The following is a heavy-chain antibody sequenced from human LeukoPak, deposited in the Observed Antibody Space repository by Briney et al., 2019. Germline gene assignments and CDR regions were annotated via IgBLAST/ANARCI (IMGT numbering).Heavy chain of an antibody. V-gene: IGHV1-18*01. J-gene: IGHJ6*03. D-gene: IGHD6-13*01. CDR2: FSAYNGNT. CDR3: ARVMYSSSWYDPYYYYYMDV. Sequence: ASGKLTCKASGYTFTGCGISWGRLAPAQGMGLMWLFSAYNGNTYYAQKLQGRVTMTTDKSTSTAYLEMRSLRSDDTAVYYCARVMYSSSWYDPYYYYYMDVWGKGTTVTVSS. CDR1: GYTFTGCG.